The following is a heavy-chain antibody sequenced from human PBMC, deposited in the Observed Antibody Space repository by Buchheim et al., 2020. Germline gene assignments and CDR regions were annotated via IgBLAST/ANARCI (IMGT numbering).Heavy chain of an antibody. V-gene: IGHV7-4-1*01. CDR3: AREIGSCSSTTCPLSSH. CDR1: GYSTTQYA. Sequence: QVQLVQSGSELKRPGASVKVSCKASGYSTTQYALTWVRQAPGQGLEWMGWINTKTGDPTYAQGSTGRFVFSWDTSVSTTYLQIYRLKTEDTAVYYCAREIGSCSSTTCPLSSHWGQGTL. D-gene: IGHD2/OR15-2a*01. J-gene: IGHJ4*02. CDR2: INTKTGDP.